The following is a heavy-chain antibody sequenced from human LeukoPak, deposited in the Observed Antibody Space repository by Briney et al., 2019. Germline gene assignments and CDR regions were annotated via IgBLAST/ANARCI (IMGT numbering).Heavy chain of an antibody. Sequence: SETLSLTCTVSGGSISSSSYYWGWIRQPPGKGLEWIGSIYYSGSTYYNPSLKSRVTISVDTSKNQFSLKLSSVTAADTAVYYCAGLGHGILHGHYDFWSGYYRSHSNNYYYYGMDVWGQGTTVTVSS. CDR2: IYYSGST. J-gene: IGHJ6*02. V-gene: IGHV4-39*01. CDR3: AGLGHGILHGHYDFWSGYYRSHSNNYYYYGMDV. CDR1: GGSISSSSYY. D-gene: IGHD3-3*01.